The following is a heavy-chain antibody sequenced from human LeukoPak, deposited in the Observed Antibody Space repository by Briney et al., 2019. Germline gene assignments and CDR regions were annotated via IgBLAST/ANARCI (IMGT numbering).Heavy chain of an antibody. D-gene: IGHD2-2*01. CDR1: GFTFSSYW. J-gene: IGHJ3*02. CDR3: ARGKVVPAAYDALDI. CDR2: INTDGSST. Sequence: GGSLRLSCAASGFTFSSYWMHWVRQAPGKGLMWVSRINTDGSSTNYADSVKGRFTISRDNAKNTLYLQMNSLRAEDTAVYYCARGKVVPAAYDALDIWGQGTMVTVSS. V-gene: IGHV3-74*01.